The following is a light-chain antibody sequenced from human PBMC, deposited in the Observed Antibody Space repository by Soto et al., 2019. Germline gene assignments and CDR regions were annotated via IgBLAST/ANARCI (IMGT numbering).Light chain of an antibody. J-gene: IGLJ1*01. CDR2: GNS. Sequence: QSVLTQPPSVSGAPGQRVTISCTGSSSNIGTGYDVHWYQQLPGTAPKLLIYGNSNRPSGVPDRFSGSKSGTSASLAITGLQAEDEADYSCHSFDSSRFYVFGTGPKVTV. CDR3: HSFDSSRFYV. CDR1: SSNIGTGYD. V-gene: IGLV1-40*01.